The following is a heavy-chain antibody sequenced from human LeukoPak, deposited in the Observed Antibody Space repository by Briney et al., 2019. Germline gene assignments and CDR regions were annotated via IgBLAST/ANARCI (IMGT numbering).Heavy chain of an antibody. Sequence: GGSLRLSCVVSEFTFSSHWMTWVRQVPGEGLEWVANITPDGGGSYYVDSVKGRFTISRDIAKNSLYLQLNSLRAEDTAVYYCGFSINYYFDFWGQGTLVTVSS. V-gene: IGHV3-7*05. D-gene: IGHD1-20*01. CDR2: ITPDGGGS. CDR3: GFSINYYFDF. J-gene: IGHJ4*02. CDR1: EFTFSSHW.